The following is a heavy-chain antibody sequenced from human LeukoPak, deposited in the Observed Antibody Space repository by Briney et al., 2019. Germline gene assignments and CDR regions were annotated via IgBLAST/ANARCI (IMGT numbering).Heavy chain of an antibody. V-gene: IGHV3-20*04. Sequence: GGSLRLSCAASGFIFDDHGMSWVRQAPGKGLEWVAGVNWSGGDTAYADSVKGRFTISRDNAKNTLYLQMNSLRAEDTAVYYCARVVGRYYDYVWGSYRIDNDAFDIWGQGTMVTVSS. CDR1: GFIFDDHG. CDR3: ARVVGRYYDYVWGSYRIDNDAFDI. J-gene: IGHJ3*02. CDR2: VNWSGGDT. D-gene: IGHD3-16*02.